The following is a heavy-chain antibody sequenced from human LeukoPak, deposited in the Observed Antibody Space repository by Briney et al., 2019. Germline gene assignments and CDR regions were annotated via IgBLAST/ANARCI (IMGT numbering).Heavy chain of an antibody. V-gene: IGHV3-23*01. Sequence: GGSLRLSCAASGFTFSTYAMTWVRQAPGKGLEWVSAISGSGDNTYYADSVKGRFSISRDNSGNTVYLQMNSLRAEDTAIYYCAKDRGYWGQGTLVTVSS. D-gene: IGHD2-15*01. J-gene: IGHJ4*02. CDR3: AKDRGY. CDR2: ISGSGDNT. CDR1: GFTFSTYA.